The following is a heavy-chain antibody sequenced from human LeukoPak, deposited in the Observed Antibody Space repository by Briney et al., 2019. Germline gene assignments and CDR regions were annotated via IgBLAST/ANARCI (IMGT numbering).Heavy chain of an antibody. J-gene: IGHJ4*02. CDR2: ISGSGGIT. Sequence: PGGSLRLSFAASGFTFSSYAISSVRQAPGKGRELGSAISGSGGITYYADSVKGRFPISRDNSKTTLDLQMNILRAEDTAVYYCAKDPHFGVVIIPHFDYWGQGTLVTVSS. CDR1: GFTFSSYA. V-gene: IGHV3-23*01. CDR3: AKDPHFGVVIIPHFDY. D-gene: IGHD3-3*01.